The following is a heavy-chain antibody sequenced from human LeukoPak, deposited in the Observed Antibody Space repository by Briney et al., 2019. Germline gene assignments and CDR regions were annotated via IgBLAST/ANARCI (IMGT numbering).Heavy chain of an antibody. J-gene: IGHJ4*02. CDR2: IYYSGST. D-gene: IGHD5-24*01. CDR1: GGSISSSSYY. Sequence: PSETLSLTCTVSGGSISSSSYYWGWIRQPPGKGLEWIGSIYYSGSTYYNPSLKSRLTISLDTSKNQFSLKLSSVTAADTAVYYCARATWPLTAVFEYWGQGIPVAVSS. CDR3: ARATWPLTAVFEY. V-gene: IGHV4-39*07.